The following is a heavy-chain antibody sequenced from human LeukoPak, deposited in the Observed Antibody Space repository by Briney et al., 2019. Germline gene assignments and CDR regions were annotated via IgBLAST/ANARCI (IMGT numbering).Heavy chain of an antibody. V-gene: IGHV3-21*01. CDR1: GFVLSSYT. Sequence: PGGSLRLSCAASGFVLSSYTMKWVRQAPGKGPDWVSSITSSSTYIDYADSVKGRFTISRDNAKNSLYLEMYSLRAEDTAVYYCARDAGGPSDYWGQGTLVTVSS. CDR3: ARDAGGPSDY. D-gene: IGHD3-10*01. CDR2: ITSSSTYI. J-gene: IGHJ4*02.